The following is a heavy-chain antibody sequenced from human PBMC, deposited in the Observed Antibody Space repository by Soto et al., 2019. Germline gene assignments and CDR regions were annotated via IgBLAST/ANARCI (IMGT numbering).Heavy chain of an antibody. CDR2: IYYSGST. CDR3: ARHSSGGYSGYDF. CDR1: GGSISSYY. J-gene: IGHJ4*02. Sequence: QVQLQESGPGLVKPSETLSLTCTVSGGSISSYYWSWIRQPPGKGLEWMGYIYYSGSTNYNPSLKSRVTMSVDTPKNQFSLKLSSVTAADTAVYYCARHSSGGYSGYDFWGQGTLVTVSS. D-gene: IGHD5-12*01. V-gene: IGHV4-59*08.